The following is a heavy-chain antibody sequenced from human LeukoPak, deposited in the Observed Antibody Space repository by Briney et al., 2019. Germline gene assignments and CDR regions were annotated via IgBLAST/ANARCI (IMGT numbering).Heavy chain of an antibody. D-gene: IGHD4-17*01. J-gene: IGHJ4*02. V-gene: IGHV3-30*18. Sequence: PGRSLRLSCAASGFTCSSYGMHWVRQAPGKGLEWVAVISYDGSNKYYADSVRGRFTISRDNSKNTLYLQMNSLRAEDTAVYYCAKDLHGDYYLYIDYWGQGTLVTVSS. CDR2: ISYDGSNK. CDR3: AKDLHGDYYLYIDY. CDR1: GFTCSSYG.